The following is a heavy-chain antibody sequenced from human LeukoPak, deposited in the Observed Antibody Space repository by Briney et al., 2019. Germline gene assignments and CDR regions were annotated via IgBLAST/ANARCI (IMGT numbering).Heavy chain of an antibody. J-gene: IGHJ4*02. CDR1: GFTFSSYA. CDR3: ARGQGDSSAGLDY. Sequence: AGGSLRLSCAASGFTFSSYAMHWVRQAPGKGLEWVTIISYDGSNKYYADSVKDRFTISRDNSKNTLYLQMNSLRAEDTAVYYCARGQGDSSAGLDYWGQGTLVTVSS. V-gene: IGHV3-30-3*01. D-gene: IGHD3-22*01. CDR2: ISYDGSNK.